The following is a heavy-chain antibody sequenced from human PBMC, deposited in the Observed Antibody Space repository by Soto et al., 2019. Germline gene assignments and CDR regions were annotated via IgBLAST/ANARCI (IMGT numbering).Heavy chain of an antibody. CDR1: GFTFSSYS. CDR3: ARLLVDSWYMDV. Sequence: EVQLVEAGGGLVQPGGSLRLSCAASGFTFSSYSINWVRQATGKGLEWVSYISSSSSTIYDTDSVKGRFTISRDNAKNSLYLQMNSMRAEDTAVYYCARLLVDSWYMDVWGKGTTVTV. V-gene: IGHV3-48*01. J-gene: IGHJ6*03. D-gene: IGHD1-26*01. CDR2: ISSSSSTI.